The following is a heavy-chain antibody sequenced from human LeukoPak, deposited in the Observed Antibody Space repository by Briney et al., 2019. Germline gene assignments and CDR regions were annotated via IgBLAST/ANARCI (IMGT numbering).Heavy chain of an antibody. CDR2: TSDSGHT. V-gene: IGHV4-59*08. J-gene: IGHJ3*02. CDR1: GGSIRNYY. CDR3: ARGQRWLQYDDAFDI. Sequence: PSETLSLTCTVSGGSIRNYYWNWIRQPPGKGPEWIGYTSDSGHTDYKPSLKSRVTISLDTSKNQFSLKLSSVTAADTAMYYCARGQRWLQYDDAFDIWGQGTMVIVSS. D-gene: IGHD5-24*01.